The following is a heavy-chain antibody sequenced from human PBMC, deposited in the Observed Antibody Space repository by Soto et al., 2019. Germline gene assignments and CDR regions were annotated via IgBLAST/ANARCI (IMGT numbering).Heavy chain of an antibody. D-gene: IGHD3-22*01. V-gene: IGHV4-59*01. J-gene: IGHJ5*02. CDR2: VSSTGST. Sequence: SETLSLTCTVSGGSLNSYYWIWIRQSPGKGLEWIGYVSSTGSTNYNPSLKSRLTMSLDTSTNEVSLSLTSVTAADAAVYFCARFSPPRKSYDSNPGWFDPWGQGIMVT. CDR1: GGSLNSYY. CDR3: ARFSPPRKSYDSNPGWFDP.